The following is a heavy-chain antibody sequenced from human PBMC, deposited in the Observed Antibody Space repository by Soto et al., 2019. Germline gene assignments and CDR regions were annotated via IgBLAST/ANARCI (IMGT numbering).Heavy chain of an antibody. CDR1: GFTFNNYG. Sequence: QVQLVESGGGVVQPGGSLRLSCAASGFTFNNYGMHWVRQAPGKGLEWVAVIWNDGSGNYDANSVKGRFTISRDNSKNTLYLQMSSLRVEDTAVYFCARRQISPPTRGAAAARGGMDVWGHGTTVTVSS. V-gene: IGHV3-33*01. D-gene: IGHD6-13*01. CDR3: ARRQISPPTRGAAAARGGMDV. J-gene: IGHJ6*02. CDR2: IWNDGSGN.